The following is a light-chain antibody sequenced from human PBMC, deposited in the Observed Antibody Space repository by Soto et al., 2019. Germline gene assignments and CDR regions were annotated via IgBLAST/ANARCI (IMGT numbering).Light chain of an antibody. CDR1: QSVSSN. J-gene: IGKJ1*01. CDR2: GAS. CDR3: QQYNNWPPWT. Sequence: EVVMTQSPATLSVSPGERATLSCRASQSVSSNLAWYQQKPGQAPRLLIYGASTKATGIPARFSGSGSGTKFTLPTSSLQSEDFVVFYCQQYNNWPPWTFGQGTKVEIK. V-gene: IGKV3-15*01.